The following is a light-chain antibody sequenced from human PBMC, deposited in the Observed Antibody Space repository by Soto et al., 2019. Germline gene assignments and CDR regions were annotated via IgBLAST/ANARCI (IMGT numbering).Light chain of an antibody. V-gene: IGLV2-8*01. CDR3: SSYEGNKRV. J-gene: IGLJ1*01. CDR2: EIN. CDR1: SSDVRIYNY. Sequence: QSVLTQPPSASGSPGQSVTISCTGTSSDVRIYNYVSWYQQHPGKAPKLIIYEINKRPSGVPDRFSGSKSGSTASLTVSGLQAEDEADYYCSSYEGNKRVFGTGTKVTVL.